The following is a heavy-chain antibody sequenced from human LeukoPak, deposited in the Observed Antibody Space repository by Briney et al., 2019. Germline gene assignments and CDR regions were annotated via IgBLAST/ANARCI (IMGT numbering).Heavy chain of an antibody. V-gene: IGHV3-30*02. Sequence: GGSLRLSCAASGFTFSSYGMHWVRQAPGKGLEWVAFIRYDGSNKYYADSVRGRFTISRDNSKNTLYLQMNTLRAEDTAVYYCAKVGGITMIRGVAIDYWGQGTLVTVSS. D-gene: IGHD3-10*01. J-gene: IGHJ4*02. CDR2: IRYDGSNK. CDR1: GFTFSSYG. CDR3: AKVGGITMIRGVAIDY.